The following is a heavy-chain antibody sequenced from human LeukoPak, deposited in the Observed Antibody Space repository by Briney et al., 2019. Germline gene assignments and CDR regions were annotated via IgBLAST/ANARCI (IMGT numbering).Heavy chain of an antibody. CDR2: ISAYNGNT. CDR1: GYTFTSYG. CDR3: ARRGYYDSSGYYNY. Sequence: ASVKVSCKASGYTFTSYGISWVRQAPGQGLEWMGWISAYNGNTNYAQKLQGRVTMTTDTSTSTAYMELRSLRSDDTAVYYCARRGYYDSSGYYNYWGQGTLVTVSS. J-gene: IGHJ4*02. V-gene: IGHV1-18*01. D-gene: IGHD3-22*01.